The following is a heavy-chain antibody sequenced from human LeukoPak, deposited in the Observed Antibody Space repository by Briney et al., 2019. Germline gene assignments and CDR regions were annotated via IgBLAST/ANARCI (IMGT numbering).Heavy chain of an antibody. J-gene: IGHJ4*02. CDR1: GYTLTELS. D-gene: IGHD3-10*01. CDR2: FDPEDGET. CDR3: ATRPAYFYGSGSYYFDY. V-gene: IGHV1-24*01. Sequence: GASVKVSCKVSGYTLTELSMHWVRQAPGKGLEWMGGFDPEDGETIYAQKFQGRVTMTEDTSTDTAYMELSSLRSEDTAVYYCATRPAYFYGSGSYYFDYWGQGTLVTVSS.